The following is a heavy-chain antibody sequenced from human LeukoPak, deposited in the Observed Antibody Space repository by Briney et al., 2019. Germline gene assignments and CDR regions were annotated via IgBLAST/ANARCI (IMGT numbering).Heavy chain of an antibody. CDR1: GFTFSSYA. J-gene: IGHJ5*02. CDR2: ISGSGGST. V-gene: IGHV3-23*01. D-gene: IGHD3-22*01. CDR3: AKHDPRRVVITNWFDP. Sequence: PGGSLRLSCAASGFTFSSYAMSWVRQAPGKGLEWVSAISGSGGSTYYADSVKGRFTLSRDNSKNTLYLQMNSLRAEDTAVYYCAKHDPRRVVITNWFDPWGQGTLGTVSS.